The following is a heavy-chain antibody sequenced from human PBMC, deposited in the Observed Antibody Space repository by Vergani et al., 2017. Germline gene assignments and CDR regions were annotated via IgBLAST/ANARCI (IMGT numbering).Heavy chain of an antibody. Sequence: QVQLVQSGSEVRKPGASVKVSCQVSGYSLTESTIHWVRQSPGKGLEWMGGFDPEHGEVTFAHHIQGRVTMTEDRSTDTAYMELSSLRPEDTALYYCAIVTDYDDSSGYYLDYWGQGTLVTVSS. J-gene: IGHJ4*02. V-gene: IGHV1-24*01. CDR1: GYSLTEST. D-gene: IGHD3-22*01. CDR3: AIVTDYDDSSGYYLDY. CDR2: FDPEHGEV.